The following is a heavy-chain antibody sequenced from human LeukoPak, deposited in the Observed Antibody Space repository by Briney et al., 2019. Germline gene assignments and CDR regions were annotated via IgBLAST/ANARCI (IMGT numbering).Heavy chain of an antibody. J-gene: IGHJ6*02. CDR1: GFTFSNYW. CDR2: IKQDGSKE. V-gene: IGHV3-7*01. CDR3: SRALDV. Sequence: PGGSLRLSCAASGFTFSNYWTHWVRQAPGKGLEWVATIKQDGSKEYYVDSVKGRFTISRDNAKDSLYLQMNSLRAEDTAVYYCSRALDVWGQGTTVTVSS.